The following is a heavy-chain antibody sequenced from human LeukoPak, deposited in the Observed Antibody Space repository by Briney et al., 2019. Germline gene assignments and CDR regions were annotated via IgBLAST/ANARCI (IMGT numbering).Heavy chain of an antibody. Sequence: GGSLRLSCAASGFTFSTFAMHWVRQAPGKGLEWVAILSYDGSSKYYADSVKGRFTISRDNSKNTLFLQMNSLRPEDTAVYYCARGPDYDILADYFDYWGQGTLVTVSS. CDR2: LSYDGSSK. J-gene: IGHJ4*02. CDR1: GFTFSTFA. D-gene: IGHD3-9*01. V-gene: IGHV3-30*04. CDR3: ARGPDYDILADYFDY.